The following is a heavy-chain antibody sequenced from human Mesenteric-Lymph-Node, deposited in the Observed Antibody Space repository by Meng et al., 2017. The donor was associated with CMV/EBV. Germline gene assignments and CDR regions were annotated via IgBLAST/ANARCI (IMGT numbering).Heavy chain of an antibody. J-gene: IGHJ4*02. CDR1: GFTFSSYP. V-gene: IGHV3-23*01. D-gene: IGHD2-2*01. Sequence: GGSLRLSCAASGFTFSSYPINWVRQAPGKGLEWVSTISASGSTAFYADSVKGRFTVSRDNSNDMMYLHMNRLEVEDTAMYYCAKRPPESPYCSSSSCSYYFDWWGQGTLVTVSS. CDR2: ISASGSTA. CDR3: AKRPPESPYCSSSSCSYYFDW.